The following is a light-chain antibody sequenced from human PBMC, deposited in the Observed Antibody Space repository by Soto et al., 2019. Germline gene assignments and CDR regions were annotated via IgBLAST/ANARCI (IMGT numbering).Light chain of an antibody. CDR3: QKYGSSPLT. Sequence: ELVLTQSPGTLSLSPGESATLSCRASQSVSSNYLAWYQQKTGQTPKVLIYRESTRATGIPDRLSGSGSGTDFNLTISRLEAEDFAVYYCQKYGSSPLTCGGGTKVDIK. V-gene: IGKV3-20*01. CDR2: RES. CDR1: QSVSSNY. J-gene: IGKJ4*01.